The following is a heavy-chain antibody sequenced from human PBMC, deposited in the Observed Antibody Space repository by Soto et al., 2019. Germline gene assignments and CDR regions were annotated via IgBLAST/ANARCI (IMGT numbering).Heavy chain of an antibody. J-gene: IGHJ6*02. CDR3: ATTGPILLWFGEPRTMDV. Sequence: SETLSLTCTVSGGSISSSSYYWGWIRQPPGKGLEWIGSIYYSGSTYYNPSLKSRVTISVDTSKNQFSLKLSSVTAADTAVYYCATTGPILLWFGEPRTMDVWGQGTTVTVSS. CDR2: IYYSGST. V-gene: IGHV4-39*01. D-gene: IGHD3-10*01. CDR1: GGSISSSSYY.